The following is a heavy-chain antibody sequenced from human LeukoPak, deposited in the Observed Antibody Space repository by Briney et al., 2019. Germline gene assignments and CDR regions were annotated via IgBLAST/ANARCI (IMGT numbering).Heavy chain of an antibody. CDR1: GFTFSSYW. J-gene: IGHJ4*02. D-gene: IGHD6-19*01. CDR3: ARGGIAVAGPFDY. Sequence: GGSLRLSCAASGFTFSSYWMHWVRQAPGKGLVWVSRINSDGSSTSYADSVKGRFTISRDNAKNTLYLQTNSLRAEDTAVYYCARGGIAVAGPFDYWGQGTLVTVSS. V-gene: IGHV3-74*01. CDR2: INSDGSST.